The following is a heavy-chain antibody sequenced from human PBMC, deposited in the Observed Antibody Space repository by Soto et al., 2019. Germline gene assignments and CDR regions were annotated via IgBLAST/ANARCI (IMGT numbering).Heavy chain of an antibody. J-gene: IGHJ6*03. CDR2: IYCSGST. V-gene: IGHV4-59*08. CDR1: GGSISSYY. Sequence: SETLSLTCTVSGGSISSYYWSWIRQPPGKGLEWIGYIYCSGSTNYNPSLKSRVTISVDTSKNQFSLKLSSVTAADTAVYYCASGTIFGVVSYYYYMDVWGKGTTVTVSS. D-gene: IGHD3-3*01. CDR3: ASGTIFGVVSYYYYMDV.